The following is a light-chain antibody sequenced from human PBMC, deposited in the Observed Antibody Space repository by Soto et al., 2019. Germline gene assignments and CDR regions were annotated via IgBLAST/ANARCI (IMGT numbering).Light chain of an antibody. CDR3: QQRANWPLT. Sequence: EIVLTQSPATLSLSPGERATLSCRASQSVGSFLAWYQQKPGQAPRLVIYGASSRATGIPDRFSGSGSGTDFTLTISSLESEDFAVYYCQQRANWPLTFGGGTKWIS. CDR1: QSVGSF. CDR2: GAS. J-gene: IGKJ4*01. V-gene: IGKV3-11*01.